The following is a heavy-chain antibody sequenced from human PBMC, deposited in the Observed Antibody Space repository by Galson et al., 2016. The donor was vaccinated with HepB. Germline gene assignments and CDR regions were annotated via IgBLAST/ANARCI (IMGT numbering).Heavy chain of an antibody. CDR3: ARGADHCSGSGYYYYGMDL. CDR1: GDSVSSNTAS. D-gene: IGHD3-10*02. V-gene: IGHV6-1*01. J-gene: IGHJ6*02. CDR2: TYYRSQWYN. Sequence: CAISGDSVSSNTASWNWIRQSPSRGLEWLGRTYYRSQWYNDYAVSAKSRITINTDTSKNQFSLQLKSMTPEETAGYYWARGADHCSGSGYYYYGMDLWGQGTTVTVSS.